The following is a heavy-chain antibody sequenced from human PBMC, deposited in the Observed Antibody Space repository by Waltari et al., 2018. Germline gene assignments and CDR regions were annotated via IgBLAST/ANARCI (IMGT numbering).Heavy chain of an antibody. D-gene: IGHD5-18*01. J-gene: IGHJ4*02. CDR3: AREDTSIPLFDY. V-gene: IGHV3-30*04. Sequence: QVQLVESGGGVVQPGRSLRLTCAASGFPLRSYAMHWVRQAPGKGLEWVAVISYDGSNKYYVDSVKGRFTISRDNSKNTLHLQMNSLRAEDTAVYYCAREDTSIPLFDYWGQGTLVTVSS. CDR2: ISYDGSNK. CDR1: GFPLRSYA.